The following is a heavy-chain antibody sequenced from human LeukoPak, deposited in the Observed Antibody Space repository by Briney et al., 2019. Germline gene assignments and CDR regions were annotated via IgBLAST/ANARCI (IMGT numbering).Heavy chain of an antibody. CDR1: GGSISNYY. J-gene: IGHJ6*02. CDR2: IYYSGST. Sequence: PSETLSLTCTISGGSISNYYWSWIRQPPGKGLEWIGYIYYSGSTSYNPSLKSRVTISVDTSKNQFSLKLSSVTAADTAVYYCARDIGFTSSSDYYYYGMDVWGRGTTVTVSS. V-gene: IGHV4-59*01. CDR3: ARDIGFTSSSDYYYYGMDV. D-gene: IGHD6-6*01.